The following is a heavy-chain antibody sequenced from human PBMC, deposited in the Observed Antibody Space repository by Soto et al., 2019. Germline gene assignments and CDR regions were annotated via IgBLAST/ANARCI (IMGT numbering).Heavy chain of an antibody. CDR3: AKEKISTRCCNWFDP. V-gene: IGHV1-3*04. CDR1: GYTFTNCA. J-gene: IGHJ5*02. Sequence: ASVKVSCKASGYTFTNCAMHWMRQAPGQRLEWMGWINTGNGNTKYSQKFQGRFTISRDNSKSTLYLQMNSLRAEDTAVYYCAKEKISTRCCNWFDPRGQGTLVTVSS. D-gene: IGHD2-2*01. CDR2: INTGNGNT.